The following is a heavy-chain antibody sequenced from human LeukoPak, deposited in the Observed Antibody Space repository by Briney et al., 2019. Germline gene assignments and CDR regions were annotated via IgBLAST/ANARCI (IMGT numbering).Heavy chain of an antibody. J-gene: IGHJ4*02. D-gene: IGHD3-10*01. CDR1: GFTFSSHA. V-gene: IGHV3-30-3*01. CDR3: ARDPSFITMVRGVSFDY. CDR2: ISYDGSNK. Sequence: GGSLRLSCAASGFTFSSHAMHWVRQAPGKGLECVAVISYDGSNKYYADSVKGRFTISRDNPKNTLYLQMNSLRAEDTAVYYCARDPSFITMVRGVSFDYWGQGTLVTVSS.